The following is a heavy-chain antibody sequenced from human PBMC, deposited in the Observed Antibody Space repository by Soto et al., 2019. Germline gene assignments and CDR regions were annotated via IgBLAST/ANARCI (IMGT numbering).Heavy chain of an antibody. CDR1: GYTFTSYY. CDR2: INPSGGGT. V-gene: IGHV1-46*01. Sequence: ASVKVSCKASGYTFTSYYMHWVRQAPGQGLEWMGIINPSGGGTTYAQKFQGRVTMTRDTSTSTVYMELSSLRSEDTAVYYCAREIAAAEGSYYYYYGMDVWGQGTTVTVSS. CDR3: AREIAAAEGSYYYYYGMDV. J-gene: IGHJ6*02. D-gene: IGHD6-13*01.